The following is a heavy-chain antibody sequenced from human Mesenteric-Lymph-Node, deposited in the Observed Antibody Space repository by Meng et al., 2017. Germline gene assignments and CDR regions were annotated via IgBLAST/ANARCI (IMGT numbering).Heavy chain of an antibody. CDR3: AKEGPSRYFDA. Sequence: QVQLQQWGAGLWKPSETLSLTCAVNGGSLSGAYWNWIRQPPGKGLEWIGEIIHGGSPSYNPSLKSRVTISVDTSKNQFSLKLSSVTAADTAVYYCAKEGPSRYFDAWGQGTLVTVSS. J-gene: IGHJ5*02. CDR1: GGSLSGAY. V-gene: IGHV4-34*12. D-gene: IGHD3-9*01. CDR2: IIHGGSP.